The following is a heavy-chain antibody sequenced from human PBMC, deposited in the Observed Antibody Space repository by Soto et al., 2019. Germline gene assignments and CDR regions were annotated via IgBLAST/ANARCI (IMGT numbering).Heavy chain of an antibody. CDR1: GLTFSNAW. J-gene: IGHJ4*02. CDR3: TTGITVSSGWYGDLGY. D-gene: IGHD6-19*01. Sequence: PGGSLRLSCAASGLTFSNAWMNWVRQDPGKGLEWVGRIKSKTDGGTTDYAAPVKGRFTISRDDSKNTLYLQMNSLKTEDTAVYYCTTGITVSSGWYGDLGYRGQGTLVTVSS. CDR2: IKSKTDGGTT. V-gene: IGHV3-15*07.